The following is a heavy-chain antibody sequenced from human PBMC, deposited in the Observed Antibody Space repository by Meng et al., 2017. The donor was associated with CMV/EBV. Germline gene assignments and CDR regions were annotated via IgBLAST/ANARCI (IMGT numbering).Heavy chain of an antibody. D-gene: IGHD3-3*01. Sequence: GGSLRLSCAASGFTFSSYEMNWVRQAPGKGLEWVSYISSSGSTIYYADSVKGRFTISRDNAKNSLYLQMNSLRAEDTAVYYCARARERITIFGVVTCCGMDVWGQGTTVTVSS. V-gene: IGHV3-48*03. CDR3: ARARERITIFGVVTCCGMDV. CDR1: GFTFSSYE. J-gene: IGHJ6*02. CDR2: ISSSGSTI.